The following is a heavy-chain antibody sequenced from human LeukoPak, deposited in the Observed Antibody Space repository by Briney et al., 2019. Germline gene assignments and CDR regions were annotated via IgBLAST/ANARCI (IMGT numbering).Heavy chain of an antibody. Sequence: PGRSLRLSCAASGFTFSSYGMHWVRQAPGKGLEWVAVISYDGSNKYYADSVKGRFTISRDNSKNTLYLQMNSLRAEDTAVYYCAKGGSAVAGYFDYWGQGTLITVSS. J-gene: IGHJ4*02. D-gene: IGHD6-19*01. CDR1: GFTFSSYG. CDR2: ISYDGSNK. CDR3: AKGGSAVAGYFDY. V-gene: IGHV3-30*18.